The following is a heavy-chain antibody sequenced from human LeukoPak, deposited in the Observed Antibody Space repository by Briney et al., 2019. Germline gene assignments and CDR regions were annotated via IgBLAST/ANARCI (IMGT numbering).Heavy chain of an antibody. D-gene: IGHD6-6*01. CDR1: GGSISSSSYY. V-gene: IGHV4-39*07. J-gene: IGHJ4*02. CDR3: ARIEYSSSPFDY. CDR2: IYYSGST. Sequence: SETLSLTCTVSGGSISSSSYYWGWIRQPPGKGLEWIGSIYYSGSTYYNPSPKSRVTISVDTSKNQFSLKLSSVTAADTAVYYCARIEYSSSPFDYWGQGTLVTVSS.